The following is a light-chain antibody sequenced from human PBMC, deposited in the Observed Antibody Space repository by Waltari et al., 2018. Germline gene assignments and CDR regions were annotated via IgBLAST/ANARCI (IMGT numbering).Light chain of an antibody. CDR3: CTYAGSYTQVV. Sequence: QSALTQPRSVSGSPGQSVTISCTGTSTDIGGYNSVPWYQHHPGKAPTLMIFDVYKRPSGVPDRFSGSKSGNTASLTISGLQPEDEADYYCCTYAGSYTQVVFGGGTKLTVL. V-gene: IGLV2-11*01. CDR2: DVY. CDR1: STDIGGYNS. J-gene: IGLJ3*02.